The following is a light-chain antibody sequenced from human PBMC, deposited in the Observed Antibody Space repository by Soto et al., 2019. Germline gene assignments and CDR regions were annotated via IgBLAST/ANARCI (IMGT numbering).Light chain of an antibody. Sequence: DIQMTQSPSSLSASVGDRVTITCRASQGISSYLAWYQQKPGKVPKLLIYAASTLQSGVPSRFSGSGSGTDFTLTISSLQPEDVATYYCQKYNSAQFTFGPGTKVDIK. CDR3: QKYNSAQFT. J-gene: IGKJ3*01. CDR1: QGISSY. V-gene: IGKV1-27*01. CDR2: AAS.